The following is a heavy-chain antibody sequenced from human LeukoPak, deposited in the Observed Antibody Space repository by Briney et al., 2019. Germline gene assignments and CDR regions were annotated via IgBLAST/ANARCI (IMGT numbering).Heavy chain of an antibody. J-gene: IGHJ4*02. Sequence: SETLSLTCIVSGASITSYYWSWLRQPPGKGLERIGYVHYSGSTNYNPSLKSRVTISVDTSKTQFSLKLSSVTAADTAVYYCARHDYGATRDYWGQGTLVTVSS. D-gene: IGHD4-17*01. CDR1: GASITSYY. CDR2: VHYSGST. V-gene: IGHV4-59*08. CDR3: ARHDYGATRDY.